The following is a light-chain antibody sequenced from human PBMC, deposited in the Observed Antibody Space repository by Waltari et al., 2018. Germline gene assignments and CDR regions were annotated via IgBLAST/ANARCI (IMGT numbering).Light chain of an antibody. CDR1: QSIDRW. CDR3: QQYYSDSIT. J-gene: IGKJ5*01. CDR2: KTS. Sequence: DIQVAQYPSTLSAYVGDRVTITCRASQSIDRWLAWHQQKPGKAHKALIYKTSSLESGVPSRFSGSGSGTEFTLPISSLQPDDFATYYCQQYYSDSITFGQGTRLEIK. V-gene: IGKV1-5*03.